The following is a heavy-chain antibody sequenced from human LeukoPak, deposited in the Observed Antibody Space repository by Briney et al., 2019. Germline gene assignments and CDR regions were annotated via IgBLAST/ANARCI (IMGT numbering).Heavy chain of an antibody. J-gene: IGHJ5*02. V-gene: IGHV3-53*01. CDR2: NHSGGST. CDR1: GFTVSSNY. Sequence: GGSLRLSCAASGFTVSSNYMSWVRQAPGKGLECVSINHSGGSTYHADSVKGRFTISRENSKNTLYLQMNSMRAEDTAVYYCTRANSATIPGVDPWGQGTLVTVSS. D-gene: IGHD1-26*01. CDR3: TRANSATIPGVDP.